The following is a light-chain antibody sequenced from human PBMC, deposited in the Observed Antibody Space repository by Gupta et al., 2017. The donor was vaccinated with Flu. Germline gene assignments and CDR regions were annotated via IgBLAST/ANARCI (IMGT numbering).Light chain of an antibody. Sequence: EIVLTQSPATLSLSPGERATLSCRASQSVGTYLAWYQQKPGQTPRLLIYDASNRATGIPARFSGSGSGTDFTLTISSREQEDFAVYYCQKRSNWPPYTFGQGTRLEI. CDR1: QSVGTY. V-gene: IGKV3-11*01. CDR3: QKRSNWPPYT. J-gene: IGKJ2*01. CDR2: DAS.